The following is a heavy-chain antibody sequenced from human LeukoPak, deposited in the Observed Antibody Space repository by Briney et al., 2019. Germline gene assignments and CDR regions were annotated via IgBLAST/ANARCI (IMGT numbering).Heavy chain of an antibody. V-gene: IGHV4-34*01. CDR2: INHSGST. CDR3: ARTTTADDSSGYLDY. J-gene: IGHJ4*02. D-gene: IGHD3-22*01. Sequence: SETLSLTCAVYGGSFSGYYWSWIRQPPGKGLEWIGEINHSGSTNYNPSLKSRDTISVDTSKNQFSLKLSSVTAADTAVYYCARTTTADDSSGYLDYWGQGTLVTVSS. CDR1: GGSFSGYY.